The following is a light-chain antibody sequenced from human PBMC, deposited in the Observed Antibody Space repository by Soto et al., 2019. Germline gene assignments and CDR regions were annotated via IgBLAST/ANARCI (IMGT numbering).Light chain of an antibody. CDR1: QSVSSY. V-gene: IGKV3-11*01. J-gene: IGKJ4*01. CDR3: QQRSNWPPLT. CDR2: DAS. Sequence: EIVLTQSPVTLPLSPGERATLSCRASQSVSSYLAWYQQKPGQAPRLLIYDASNRATGIPARFSGSGSGTDFTLTISSLEPEDFAVYYCQQRSNWPPLTFGGGTKVDIK.